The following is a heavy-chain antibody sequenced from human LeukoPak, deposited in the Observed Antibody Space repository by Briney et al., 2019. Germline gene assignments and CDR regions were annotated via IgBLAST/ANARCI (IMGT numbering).Heavy chain of an antibody. CDR3: AKEGASMARAQLFDY. J-gene: IGHJ4*02. CDR1: GFTFSSYA. Sequence: GGSLRLSCAASGFTFSSYAMTWLRQAPGKGLEWVSGISGSGDSTYYADSVKGRFTISRDNSKNTLYLQMHSLRAEDTAVYYCAKEGASMARAQLFDYWGQGTLVTVSS. D-gene: IGHD3-10*01. CDR2: ISGSGDST. V-gene: IGHV3-23*01.